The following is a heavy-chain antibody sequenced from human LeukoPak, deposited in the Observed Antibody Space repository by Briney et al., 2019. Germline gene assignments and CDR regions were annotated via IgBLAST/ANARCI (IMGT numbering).Heavy chain of an antibody. V-gene: IGHV5-51*01. D-gene: IGHD4-17*01. CDR2: IYPADSDI. CDR3: AKGQGYGDHYPIDY. J-gene: IGHJ4*02. Sequence: GESLKISCKGSGYSINNYWIGWVRQMPGKGLEWMGIIYPADSDIRYSPSFQGQVTISADKSISTAYLQWSSLKASDTAIYYCAKGQGYGDHYPIDYWGQGTLVTVSS. CDR1: GYSINNYW.